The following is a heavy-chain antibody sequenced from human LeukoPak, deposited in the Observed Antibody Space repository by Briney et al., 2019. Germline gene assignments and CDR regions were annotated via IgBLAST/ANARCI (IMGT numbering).Heavy chain of an antibody. V-gene: IGHV3-48*01. CDR2: ISSSGSIT. CDR1: GFTLSSHN. J-gene: IGHJ3*02. D-gene: IGHD3-10*01. CDR3: ARPGITAFDI. Sequence: PGGSLRLSCVASGFTLSSHNIYWVRQAPGKGLEWVSHISSSGSITYYGDSVKGRITISRDNAKNSVSLYMNSLRAEDSAVYYCARPGITAFDIWGQGTMVTVSS.